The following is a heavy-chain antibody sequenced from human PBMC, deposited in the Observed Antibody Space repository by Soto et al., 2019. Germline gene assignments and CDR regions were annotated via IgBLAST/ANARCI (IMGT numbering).Heavy chain of an antibody. CDR3: ARDLTTGYYFDY. Sequence: GGSLRLSCAASGFTFSSYAMHWVRQAPGKGLEYVSAISSNGGSTYYANSVKGRFTISRDNSKNTLYLQMGSLRAEDMAVYYCARDLTTGYYFDYWGQGTLVTVSS. CDR2: ISSNGGST. V-gene: IGHV3-64*01. J-gene: IGHJ4*02. D-gene: IGHD7-27*01. CDR1: GFTFSSYA.